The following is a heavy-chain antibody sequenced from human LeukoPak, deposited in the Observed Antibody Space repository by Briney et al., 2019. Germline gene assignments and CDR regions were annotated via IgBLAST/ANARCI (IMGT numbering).Heavy chain of an antibody. V-gene: IGHV4-59*01. CDR3: ARGVEDCSGGSLLCWKLRGKTFDY. D-gene: IGHD2-15*01. CDR2: IYYSGST. CDR1: GGSISSYY. Sequence: SETLSLTCTVSGGSISSYYWSWIRQPPGKGLEWIGYIYYSGSTNYNPSLKSRVTILVDTSKNQFSLKLSSVTAADTALYYCARGVEDCSGGSLLCWKLRGKTFDYWGQGTLVTVSS. J-gene: IGHJ4*02.